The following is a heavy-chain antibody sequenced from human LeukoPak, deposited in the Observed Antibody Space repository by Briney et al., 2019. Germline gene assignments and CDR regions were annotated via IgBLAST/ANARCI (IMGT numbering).Heavy chain of an antibody. CDR1: GFTFSSYW. CDR3: AKMYGDYVHYFDY. J-gene: IGHJ4*02. V-gene: IGHV3-7*03. CDR2: IKQDGSEK. Sequence: PGGSLRLSCAASGFTFSSYWMSWVRQAPGKGLEWVANIKQDGSEKYYVDSVKGRFTISRDNAKNSLYLQMNSLRAEDTAVYYCAKMYGDYVHYFDYWGQGTLVTVSS. D-gene: IGHD4-17*01.